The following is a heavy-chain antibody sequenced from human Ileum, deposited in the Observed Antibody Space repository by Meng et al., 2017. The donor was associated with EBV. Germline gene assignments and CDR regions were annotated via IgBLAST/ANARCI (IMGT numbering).Heavy chain of an antibody. CDR1: GGSISRSDW. Sequence: QGPLKESGPGLLKPSETLSLTCAVSGGSISRSDWWSWVRQPPGKGLEWIGETSHSGSTNYSPSLKSRVTISLDKSKNQLSLKLNSVTAADTAVYYCASSDYYRSDYWGQGTLVTVSS. J-gene: IGHJ4*02. CDR3: ASSDYYRSDY. V-gene: IGHV4-4*02. D-gene: IGHD3-22*01. CDR2: TSHSGST.